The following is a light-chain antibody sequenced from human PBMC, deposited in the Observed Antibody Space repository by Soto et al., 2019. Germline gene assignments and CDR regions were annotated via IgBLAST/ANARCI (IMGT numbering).Light chain of an antibody. Sequence: EIVMTQSPGTLSVSPGERAILSCRASQSVSSNLAWYQQKPGQTPRLLIYGASTRATGIPARFSGSGSGTEFTHTIISLQSEDFVVYYCQQYHNWPPLTFGPGTKVDIK. CDR3: QQYHNWPPLT. CDR2: GAS. J-gene: IGKJ3*01. V-gene: IGKV3-15*01. CDR1: QSVSSN.